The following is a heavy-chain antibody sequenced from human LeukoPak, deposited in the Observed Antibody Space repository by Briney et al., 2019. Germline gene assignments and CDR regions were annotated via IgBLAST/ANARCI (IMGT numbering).Heavy chain of an antibody. CDR1: GGSISSSSYY. D-gene: IGHD6-19*01. CDR2: IYYSGST. Sequence: SETLSLTCTVSGGSISSSSYYWGWIRQPPGKGLEWIGSIYYSGSTNYNPSLKSRVTISVDTSKNQLSLKLSSVTAADTAVYYCANTAVAGRIGWFDPWGQGTLVTVSS. V-gene: IGHV4-39*07. CDR3: ANTAVAGRIGWFDP. J-gene: IGHJ5*02.